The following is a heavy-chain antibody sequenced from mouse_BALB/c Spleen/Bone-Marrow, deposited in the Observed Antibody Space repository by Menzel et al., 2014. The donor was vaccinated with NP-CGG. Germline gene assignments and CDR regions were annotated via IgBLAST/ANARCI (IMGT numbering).Heavy chain of an antibody. CDR1: GLNIKDTY. CDR3: ARWEYYAMDY. J-gene: IGHJ4*01. CDR2: IDPANGNT. D-gene: IGHD4-1*01. V-gene: IGHV14-3*02. Sequence: EVQLQQSGAELVKPGASVKLSCTASGLNIKDTYMHWVKQRPEQGLEWIGRIDPANGNTKYDPKFQGKATITADTSSNTASLQPSSLTSEDTAVYYCARWEYYAMDYWGQGTSVTVSS.